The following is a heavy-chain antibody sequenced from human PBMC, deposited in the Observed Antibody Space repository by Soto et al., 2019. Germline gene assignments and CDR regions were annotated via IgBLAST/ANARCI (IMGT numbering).Heavy chain of an antibody. D-gene: IGHD3-16*02. Sequence: GGSLSLSGAASGFTFSGFAMTWFRQSPGTGLEDGASITCNRGSTYYTDSVKGRFTISRDKSKNTLYLQMNSLRAEATALYYCATDVVDRGIDYWGQGTLVTVSS. CDR1: GFTFSGFA. V-gene: IGHV3-23*01. CDR3: ATDVVDRGIDY. CDR2: ITCNRGST. J-gene: IGHJ4*01.